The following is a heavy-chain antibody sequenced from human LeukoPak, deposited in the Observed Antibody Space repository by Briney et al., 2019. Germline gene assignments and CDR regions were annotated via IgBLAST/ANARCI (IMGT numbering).Heavy chain of an antibody. CDR1: GGSISSYY. D-gene: IGHD3-3*01. Sequence: PSETLSLTCTVSGGSISSYYWSWIRQPPGKGLEWIGYIYYSGSTNYNPSLKSRVTISVDTSKNQFSLKLSSVTAADTAVYYCARDGNYDLGVDLWGRGTLVTVSS. CDR3: ARDGNYDLGVDL. CDR2: IYYSGST. J-gene: IGHJ2*01. V-gene: IGHV4-59*01.